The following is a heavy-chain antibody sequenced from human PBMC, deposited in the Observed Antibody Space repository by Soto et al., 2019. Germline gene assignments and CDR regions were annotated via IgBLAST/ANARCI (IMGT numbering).Heavy chain of an antibody. Sequence: GWSLRLSCAASGVTFSSYWMHWVRQAPGKGPVWVSRINSDGSSTDYADSVKGRFTISRDNAKNTLYLQMNSLRAEDTAVYYCARPRGSSSWQFDYWGLGTLVTVSS. J-gene: IGHJ4*02. CDR1: GVTFSSYW. CDR3: ARPRGSSSWQFDY. CDR2: INSDGSST. D-gene: IGHD6-13*01. V-gene: IGHV3-74*01.